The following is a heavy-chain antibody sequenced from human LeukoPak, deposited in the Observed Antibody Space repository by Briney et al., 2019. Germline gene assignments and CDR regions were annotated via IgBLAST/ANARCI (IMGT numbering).Heavy chain of an antibody. D-gene: IGHD3-22*01. CDR3: AISTYYYDSSGYYYDFLDDY. J-gene: IGHJ4*02. V-gene: IGHV1-69*05. Sequence: AVGSLRLSCAASGFTFSSYATSWVRQAPGQGLEWMGRIIPIFGTANYAQKFQGRVTITTDESTSTAYMELSSLRSEDTAVYYCAISTYYYDSSGYYYDFLDDYWGQGTLVTVSS. CDR1: GFTFSSYA. CDR2: IIPIFGTA.